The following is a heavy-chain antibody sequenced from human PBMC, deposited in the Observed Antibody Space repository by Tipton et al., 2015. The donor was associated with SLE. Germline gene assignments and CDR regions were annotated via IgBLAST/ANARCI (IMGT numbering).Heavy chain of an antibody. Sequence: TLSLTCTVSGGSISSSSYYWGWIRQPPGKGLEWIGSIYYSGSTYYNPSLKSRVTISVDTSKNQFSLKLSSVTAADTAVFYCAKGSGWYKDWGQGTLVTVSS. J-gene: IGHJ4*02. V-gene: IGHV4-39*07. D-gene: IGHD6-19*01. CDR3: AKGSGWYKD. CDR1: GGSISSSSYY. CDR2: IYYSGST.